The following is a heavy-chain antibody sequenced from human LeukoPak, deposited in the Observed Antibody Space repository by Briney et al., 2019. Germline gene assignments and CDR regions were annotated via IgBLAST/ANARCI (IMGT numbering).Heavy chain of an antibody. D-gene: IGHD3-22*01. Sequence: GGSLRLSCAASGFTFSSYAMHWVRQAPGKGLEWVAVISYDGINKYYADFVTGRLTISRDNSKNTLYLQMNSLRAEDTAVYYCASLYYYDSSGYYSDYWGQGTLVTVSS. CDR3: ASLYYYDSSGYYSDY. J-gene: IGHJ4*02. V-gene: IGHV3-30-3*01. CDR2: ISYDGINK. CDR1: GFTFSSYA.